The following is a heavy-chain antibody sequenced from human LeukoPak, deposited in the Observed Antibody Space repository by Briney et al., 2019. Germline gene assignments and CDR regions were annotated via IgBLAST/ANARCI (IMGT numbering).Heavy chain of an antibody. CDR3: AKDMGGGQYYFDY. CDR2: ISGSGGST. CDR1: GFTFSSYG. Sequence: GGSLRLSCAASGFTFSSYGMSWVRQAPGKGLEWVSAISGSGGSTYYADSVKGRFTISRDNSKNTLYLLMNSLRAEDTAVYYCAKDMGGGQYYFDYWGQGTLVTVSS. V-gene: IGHV3-23*01. D-gene: IGHD2-15*01. J-gene: IGHJ4*02.